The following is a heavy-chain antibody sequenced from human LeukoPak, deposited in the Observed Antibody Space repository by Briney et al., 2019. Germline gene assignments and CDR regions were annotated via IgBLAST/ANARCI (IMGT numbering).Heavy chain of an antibody. V-gene: IGHV1-2*02. J-gene: IGHJ6*02. CDR2: INPNSGGT. Sequence: ASVKVSCKASGYTFTGYYMHCVRQAPGQGLEWMGWINPNSGGTNYAQKFQGRVTMTRDTSISTAYMELSRLRSDDTAVYYCARAHRIAAASDYYGMDVWGQGTTVTVSS. CDR1: GYTFTGYY. D-gene: IGHD6-13*01. CDR3: ARAHRIAAASDYYGMDV.